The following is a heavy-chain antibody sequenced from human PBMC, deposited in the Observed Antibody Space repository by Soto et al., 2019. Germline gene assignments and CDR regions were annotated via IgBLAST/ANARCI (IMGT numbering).Heavy chain of an antibody. D-gene: IGHD2-2*02. CDR1: GYTFTSYG. CDR3: ARWAEYQLLYTPVWAARDDSNCDC. CDR2: ISAYNGNT. J-gene: IGHJ4*02. Sequence: QVQLVQSGAEVKKPGASVKVSCKASGYTFTSYGISWVRQAPGQGLEWMGWISAYNGNTDYAQKPRGRVTMTTDTATSRAYMLLGRLSSDDTGVHYCARWAEYQLLYTPVWAARDDSNCDCWCQGSLVMVSS. V-gene: IGHV1-18*01.